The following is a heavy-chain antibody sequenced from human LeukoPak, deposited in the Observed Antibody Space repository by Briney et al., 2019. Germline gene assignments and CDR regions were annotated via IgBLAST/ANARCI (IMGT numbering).Heavy chain of an antibody. CDR1: GGSFSGYY. CDR2: INHSGST. V-gene: IGHV4-34*01. Sequence: PSETLSLTCAVYGGSFSGYYWSWIRQPPGKGLEWIGEINHSGSTNYNPSLKSRVTISVDTSKNQFSLKLSSVTAADTAVYYCARGRPLYYYYMDVWGKGTTVTVSS. CDR3: ARGRPLYYYYMDV. J-gene: IGHJ6*03.